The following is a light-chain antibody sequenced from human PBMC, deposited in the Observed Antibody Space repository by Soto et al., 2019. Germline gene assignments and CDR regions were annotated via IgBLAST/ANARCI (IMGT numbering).Light chain of an antibody. CDR2: DVS. Sequence: QSVLTQPRSVSGSPGQSVTIPCTGTSSDVGGYNYVSWYQRHAGRGPKLIIYDVSERPSGVPDRFSASKSGNTASLTISGLQAEDEAAYYCSSYEGNYVYVFGSGTKVTVL. V-gene: IGLV2-11*01. CDR3: SSYEGNYVYV. CDR1: SSDVGGYNY. J-gene: IGLJ1*01.